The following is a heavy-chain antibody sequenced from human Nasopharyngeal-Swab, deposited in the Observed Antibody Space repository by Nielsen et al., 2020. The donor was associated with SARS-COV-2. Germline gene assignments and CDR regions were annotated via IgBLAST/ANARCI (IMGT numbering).Heavy chain of an antibody. CDR3: ARDFDKTGD. D-gene: IGHD7-27*01. J-gene: IGHJ4*02. CDR1: GFILSNYS. V-gene: IGHV3-21*01. CDR2: ISSSSTYI. Sequence: GESLKISCAASGFILSNYSMIWVRQAPGKGLEWVSAISSSSTYIYYADSVKGRFTISRDNAKNTVYLQMNSLRAEDAAVYYCARDFDKTGDWGQGTLVTVSS.